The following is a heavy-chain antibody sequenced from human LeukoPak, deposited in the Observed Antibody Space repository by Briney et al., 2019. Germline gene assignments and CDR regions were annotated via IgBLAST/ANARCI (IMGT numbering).Heavy chain of an antibody. Sequence: PSETLPLTCTVSGDSISSSDYCWSWLRQPPGRGLEFVGCLYFSGSTYYNPSLNGRVTISVDTSKNQFSLNLYSMTAADTALYFCARHRSLRGWFDPWGQGTLVTVSS. V-gene: IGHV4-39*01. D-gene: IGHD2-15*01. CDR2: LYFSGST. CDR3: ARHRSLRGWFDP. J-gene: IGHJ5*02. CDR1: GDSISSSDYC.